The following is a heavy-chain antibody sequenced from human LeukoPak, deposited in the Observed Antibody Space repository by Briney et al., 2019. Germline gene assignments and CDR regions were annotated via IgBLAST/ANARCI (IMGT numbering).Heavy chain of an antibody. CDR1: GFTFSSYG. J-gene: IGHJ5*02. CDR3: AKGARSSLPNFAWFDP. Sequence: GGSLRLSCAASGFTFSSYGMSWVRQAPGKGLEWVSAISGSGGSTYYADSVKGRFTISRDNSKNTLFLQMNSLRAEDTAVYYCAKGARSSLPNFAWFDPWGQGTLVTVSS. V-gene: IGHV3-23*01. D-gene: IGHD2-15*01. CDR2: ISGSGGST.